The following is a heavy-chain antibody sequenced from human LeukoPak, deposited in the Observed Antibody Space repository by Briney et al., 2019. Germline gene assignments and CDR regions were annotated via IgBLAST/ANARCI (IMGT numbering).Heavy chain of an antibody. CDR1: GLILSSYW. V-gene: IGHV3-74*01. CDR3: ARDGLPAAGDY. Sequence: GGSLGLSCAASGLILSSYWMSWVRQAPGKGLVWVSHINGDGSSTNYADSVKGRFTVSRDNAKNTLYLQMNSLRAEDTAVYYCARDGLPAAGDYWGQGTLVIVSS. CDR2: INGDGSST. J-gene: IGHJ4*02. D-gene: IGHD6-13*01.